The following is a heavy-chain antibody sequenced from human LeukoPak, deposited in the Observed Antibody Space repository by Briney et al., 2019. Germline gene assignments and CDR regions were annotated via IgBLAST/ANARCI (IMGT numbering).Heavy chain of an antibody. V-gene: IGHV4-59*01. CDR3: ARSNYYDPGRYAEVDS. CDR1: GGPISSYY. Sequence: SETLSLTCSVSGGPISSYYWSWIRQPPGKGLEWLGYIYYGGSTNYNPSLRSRVSISVDTSKAQFSLRLTSMTAADTAVYYCARSNYYDPGRYAEVDSWGQGKLVIVSS. J-gene: IGHJ4*02. CDR2: IYYGGST. D-gene: IGHD3-10*01.